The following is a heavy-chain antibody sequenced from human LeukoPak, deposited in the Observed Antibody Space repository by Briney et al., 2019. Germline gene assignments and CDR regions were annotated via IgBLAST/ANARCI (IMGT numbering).Heavy chain of an antibody. CDR3: ARVHIDWGAFDI. CDR2: IYYSGST. J-gene: IGHJ3*02. D-gene: IGHD7-27*01. CDR1: GGSISSYY. Sequence: SETLSLTCTVSGGSISSYYWSWIRQPPGKGLEWIGYIYYSGSTNYNPSLKSRATISVDTSKNQFSLKLSSVTAADTAVYYRARVHIDWGAFDIWGQGTMVTVSS. V-gene: IGHV4-59*01.